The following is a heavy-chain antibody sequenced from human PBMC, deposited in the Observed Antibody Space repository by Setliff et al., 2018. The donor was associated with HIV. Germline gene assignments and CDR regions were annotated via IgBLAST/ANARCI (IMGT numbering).Heavy chain of an antibody. CDR3: ARGRFHRLHRPYSGSGSLGIQYFDY. CDR1: GYSISSGYY. Sequence: PSETLSLTCAVSGYSISSGYYWGWIRQHPGKGLEWIGSIYHSGSTYYNPSLKSRVTISVDTSKNQFSLKLNSVTAADTAIHYSARGRFHRLHRPYSGSGSLGIQYFDYWGQGTLVTVSS. CDR2: IYHSGST. V-gene: IGHV4-38-2*01. J-gene: IGHJ4*02. D-gene: IGHD3-10*01.